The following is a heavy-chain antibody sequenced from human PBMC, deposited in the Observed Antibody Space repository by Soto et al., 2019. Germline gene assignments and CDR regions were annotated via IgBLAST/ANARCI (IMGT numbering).Heavy chain of an antibody. Sequence: QVQLVQSGAEVKRPGSSVKVSCESSGDTFNSYLISWVRQAPGQGLEWMGGIIPIIRVTHYAQKFQGRVTISALSSTGPAYMELTNLGSEDTALYYCARETLGAKGADHSGQGTLVTVSS. CDR3: ARETLGAKGADH. J-gene: IGHJ4*02. CDR2: IIPIIRVT. D-gene: IGHD3-16*01. CDR1: GDTFNSYL. V-gene: IGHV1-69*17.